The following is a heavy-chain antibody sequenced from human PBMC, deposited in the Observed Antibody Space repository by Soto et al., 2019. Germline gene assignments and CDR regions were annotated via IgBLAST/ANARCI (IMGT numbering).Heavy chain of an antibody. CDR2: ISSFSNYM. CDR3: VRDRDLYRDMFHADL. D-gene: IGHD1-26*01. V-gene: IGHV3-21*01. CDR1: GFTFNSYS. Sequence: GGSLRLSCAVSGFTFNSYSMNWVRQAPGKGLEWVSSISSFSNYMYYTDSVKGRFTISADNAANSVFLQMNSLRDEDTAVYFCVRDRDLYRDMFHADLWGQGTLVTVSS. J-gene: IGHJ4*01.